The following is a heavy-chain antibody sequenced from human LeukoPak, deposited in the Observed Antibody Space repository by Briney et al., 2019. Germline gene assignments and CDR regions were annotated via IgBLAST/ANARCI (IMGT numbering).Heavy chain of an antibody. D-gene: IGHD3-16*02. CDR2: ISISSSYI. CDR3: ARGGVNLWGIYRYADY. V-gene: IGHV3-21*06. CDR1: GFTLSGYN. J-gene: IGHJ4*02. Sequence: PGGSLRLSCAASGFTLSGYNMNWVRQAPGKGLEWVSSISISSSYIYYADSVKGRFTISRDNAKNSLYLQMNSLTADDTAVYYCARGGVNLWGIYRYADYWGQGTLVTVSS.